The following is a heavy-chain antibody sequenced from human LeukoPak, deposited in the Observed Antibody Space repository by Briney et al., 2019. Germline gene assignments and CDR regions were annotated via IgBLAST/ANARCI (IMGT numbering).Heavy chain of an antibody. CDR1: GDSVSSNSAA. CDR3: ARDRTYGSGTYYNYYFDY. J-gene: IGHJ4*02. CDR2: TYYRSMWYN. D-gene: IGHD3-10*01. Sequence: SQTLSLTCAISGDSVSSNSAAWNWIRQSPSRGLEWLGRTYYRSMWYNDFAVSVKTRITIKPDTSKNQFSLQLNSMTPEDTAVYYCARDRTYGSGTYYNYYFDYWGQGSLVTVSS. V-gene: IGHV6-1*01.